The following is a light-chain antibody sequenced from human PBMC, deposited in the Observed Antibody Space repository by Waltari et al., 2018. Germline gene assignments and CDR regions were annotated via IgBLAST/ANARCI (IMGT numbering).Light chain of an antibody. CDR2: EVI. V-gene: IGLV2-23*02. CDR3: CSYAGLGTYV. J-gene: IGLJ1*01. Sequence: QSALTQPASVSGTPGQSITIPCPGTTSDLGNYSRVSWYQHHPGKAPKLLICEVIKRPSGVSSRFSGSKSGSTASLTISGLQPEDEADYYCCSYAGLGTYVFGSGTKVTVL. CDR1: TSDLGNYSR.